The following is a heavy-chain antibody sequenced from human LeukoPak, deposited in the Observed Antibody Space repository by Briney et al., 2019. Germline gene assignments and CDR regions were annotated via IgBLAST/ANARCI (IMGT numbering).Heavy chain of an antibody. CDR2: INHSGST. Sequence: PSETLSLTCAVYGGSFSGYYWSWIRQPPGKGLEWIGEINHSGSTNYNPSLKSRVTTSVDTSKNQFSLKLSSVTAADTAVYYCARRRGYTAMAKPFDYWGQGTLVTVSS. D-gene: IGHD5-18*01. CDR3: ARRRGYTAMAKPFDY. J-gene: IGHJ4*02. CDR1: GGSFSGYY. V-gene: IGHV4-34*01.